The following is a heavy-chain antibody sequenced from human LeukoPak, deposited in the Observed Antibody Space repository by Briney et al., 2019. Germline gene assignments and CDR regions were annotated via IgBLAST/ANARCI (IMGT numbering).Heavy chain of an antibody. CDR2: IYNSGST. D-gene: IGHD3-3*01. V-gene: IGHV4-59*12. Sequence: PSETLSLTCTVSGGSISSYYWSWIRQPPGKGLEWLGSIYNSGSTYYNPSLKSRVTISVDTSKNQFSLKLSSVTAADTAVYYCASHPTGFLEWLFALDYWGQGTLVTVSS. CDR1: GGSISSYY. J-gene: IGHJ4*02. CDR3: ASHPTGFLEWLFALDY.